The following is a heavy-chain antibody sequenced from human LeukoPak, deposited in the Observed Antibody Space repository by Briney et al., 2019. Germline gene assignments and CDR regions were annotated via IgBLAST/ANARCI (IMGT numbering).Heavy chain of an antibody. CDR3: ARVRNYYFDY. CDR1: GFTVNGNY. Sequence: GGSLRLSCAASGFTVNGNYMSWVRQAPGEGLEWVSIIYDSSSTYYADSVKGRFTISRDNSKNTLYLQMNSLRAEDTAVYYCARVRNYYFDYWGQGTLVTVSS. CDR2: IYDSSST. J-gene: IGHJ4*02. V-gene: IGHV3-53*01.